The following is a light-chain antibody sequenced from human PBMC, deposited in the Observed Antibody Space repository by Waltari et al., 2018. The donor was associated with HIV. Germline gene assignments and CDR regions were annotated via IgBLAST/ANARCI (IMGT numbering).Light chain of an antibody. CDR3: AAWDARLNEYL. CDR1: NSNVGSDV. CDR2: GDN. Sequence: QSVLTQPHSASGTPGQRVIISCSGSNSNVGSDVVNWYQQLPGTPPKLLIYGDNERPPGVPDPFSGSKSGASASLAISDLQSEDEAEYYCAAWDARLNEYLFGTGTKVTVL. J-gene: IGLJ1*01. V-gene: IGLV1-44*01.